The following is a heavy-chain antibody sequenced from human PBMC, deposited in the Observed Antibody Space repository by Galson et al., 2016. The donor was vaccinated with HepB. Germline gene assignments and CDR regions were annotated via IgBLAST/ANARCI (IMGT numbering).Heavy chain of an antibody. Sequence: SLRLSCAAHGLTLSGSVMHWVRQPPGKGLEWVAVIWFDGSNRNYGDSVKGRFTISRDISKNTLYLEMNSLGVEDTAVYYCARDQVPNYDFWSGLVGPFDYWGQGTLVTVSS. CDR2: IWFDGSNR. CDR1: GLTLSGSV. D-gene: IGHD3-3*01. J-gene: IGHJ4*02. V-gene: IGHV3-33*01. CDR3: ARDQVPNYDFWSGLVGPFDY.